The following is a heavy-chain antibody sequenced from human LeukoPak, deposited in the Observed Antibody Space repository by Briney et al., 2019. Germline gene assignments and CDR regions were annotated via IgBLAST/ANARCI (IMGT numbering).Heavy chain of an antibody. V-gene: IGHV4-61*01. CDR2: IYYSGST. Sequence: SETLSLTCTVSGGSVSSGSYYWSWIRQPPGKGLEWIGYIYYSGSTNYNPSLKSRVTISVDTSKNQFSLKLSSVTAADTAVYYCARELIAAATNWFDPWGQGTLVTVSS. D-gene: IGHD6-13*01. CDR3: ARELIAAATNWFDP. CDR1: GGSVSSGSYY. J-gene: IGHJ5*02.